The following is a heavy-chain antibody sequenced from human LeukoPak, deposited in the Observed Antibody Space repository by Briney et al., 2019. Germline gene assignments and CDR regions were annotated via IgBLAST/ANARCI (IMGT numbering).Heavy chain of an antibody. J-gene: IGHJ3*02. CDR1: GYTFTNYG. CDR2: INPNSGGT. Sequence: ASVKVSCKASGYTFTNYGISWVRQAPGQGLEWMGWINPNSGGTNYAQKFQGRVTMTRDTSVSTAYMELSRLRSDDTAVYYCARGVYDYDAFDIWGQGTMVTVSS. D-gene: IGHD5/OR15-5a*01. V-gene: IGHV1-2*02. CDR3: ARGVYDYDAFDI.